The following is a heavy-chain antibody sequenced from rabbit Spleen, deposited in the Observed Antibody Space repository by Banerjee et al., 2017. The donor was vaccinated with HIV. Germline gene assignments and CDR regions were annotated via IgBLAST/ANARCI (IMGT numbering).Heavy chain of an antibody. CDR1: GIDFSNYG. Sequence: QEQLVESGGGLVQPGESLKLSCKVSGIDFSNYGISWVRQAPGKGLEWIACIYGGNGVYNTYASWAKGRFTISKTSSTTVTLRMTSLTAADTAAYFCARDGYSRGWGIILYYFNLWGQGTLVTVS. J-gene: IGHJ4*01. D-gene: IGHD4-1*01. CDR3: ARDGYSRGWGIILYYFNL. CDR2: IYGGNGVYN. V-gene: IGHV1S45*01.